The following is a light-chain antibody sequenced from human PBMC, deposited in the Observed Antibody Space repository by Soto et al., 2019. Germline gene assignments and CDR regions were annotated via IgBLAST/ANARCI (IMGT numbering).Light chain of an antibody. CDR2: DNS. J-gene: IGLJ1*01. CDR3: QSYDSSLSAYV. Sequence: QSVLAQQPSVSGAPGQKVTISCTGSSSNIGAGYDLHWYQQLPGTAPKLLLYDNSNRPSGVPDRFSGSKSGTSASLAITGLQAEDEADYYCQSYDSSLSAYVFGTGTKVTVL. V-gene: IGLV1-40*01. CDR1: SSNIGAGYD.